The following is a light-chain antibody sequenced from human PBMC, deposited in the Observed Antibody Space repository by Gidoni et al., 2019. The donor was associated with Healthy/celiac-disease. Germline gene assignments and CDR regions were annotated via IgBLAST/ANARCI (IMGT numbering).Light chain of an antibody. V-gene: IGLV3-19*01. CDR1: SLRSSY. Sequence: SSELTQDPAVSVALGPTVRITCQGDSLRSSYASWYQHKPGQAPVLVIYGKNNRPSGIPDRFSGSSSGNTASLTITGAQAEDEADYYCNSRDSSGNHVVFGGGTKLTVL. CDR2: GKN. CDR3: NSRDSSGNHVV. J-gene: IGLJ2*01.